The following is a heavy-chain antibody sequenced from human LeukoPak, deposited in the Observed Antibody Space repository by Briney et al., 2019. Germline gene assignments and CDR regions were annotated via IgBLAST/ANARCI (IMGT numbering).Heavy chain of an antibody. CDR2: ISGSGGST. J-gene: IGHJ4*02. D-gene: IGHD3-10*01. Sequence: GGALRLSCAASGITLCSYALSWGRRAPGEGLGGVSAISGSGGSTYYADSVKGRFTISRDNSKNTLYLQMNSLRAEDTAVYYCAKDRAMVQGVMPFDYWGQGTLVTVSS. CDR3: AKDRAMVQGVMPFDY. V-gene: IGHV3-23*01. CDR1: GITLCSYA.